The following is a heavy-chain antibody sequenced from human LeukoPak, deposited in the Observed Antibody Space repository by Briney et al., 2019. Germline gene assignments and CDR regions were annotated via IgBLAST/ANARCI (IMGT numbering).Heavy chain of an antibody. Sequence: GGSLRLSCAASGFTFSSYWMSWVRQAPGKGLEWVANMNRDGSEKNYVDSIKGRFTISRDNAANSLYLQMNSLRVEDTAVYYCARDGGIIRFGGQDVWGQGTAVIVS. CDR1: GFTFSSYW. D-gene: IGHD3-16*01. J-gene: IGHJ6*02. V-gene: IGHV3-7*01. CDR2: MNRDGSEK. CDR3: ARDGGIIRFGGQDV.